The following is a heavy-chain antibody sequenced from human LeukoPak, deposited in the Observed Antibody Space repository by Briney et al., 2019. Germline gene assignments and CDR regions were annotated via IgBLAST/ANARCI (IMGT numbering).Heavy chain of an antibody. Sequence: ASVKVSCKASGYTFTGYYMHWVRQAPGQGLEWMGWINPNSGGTNYAQKFQGRVTMTRDTSISTAYMELSRLRSDDTAVYYCARDIVVVPATMGLDYWGQGTLVTVSS. D-gene: IGHD2-2*01. CDR3: ARDIVVVPATMGLDY. CDR2: INPNSGGT. CDR1: GYTFTGYY. V-gene: IGHV1-2*02. J-gene: IGHJ4*02.